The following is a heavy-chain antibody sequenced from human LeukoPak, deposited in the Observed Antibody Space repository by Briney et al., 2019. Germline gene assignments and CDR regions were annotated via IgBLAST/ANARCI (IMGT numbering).Heavy chain of an antibody. J-gene: IGHJ3*02. CDR3: ASTMAGVDAFDI. D-gene: IGHD3-10*01. Sequence: GGSLRLSCAASGFSFSTYSMNWVRQAPGKGLEWVSYISSVITTKYYADSVKGRFTISRDNAKNSLYLQMNSLRAEDTAVYYCASTMAGVDAFDIWGQGTMVTVSS. CDR1: GFSFSTYS. V-gene: IGHV3-48*01. CDR2: ISSVITTK.